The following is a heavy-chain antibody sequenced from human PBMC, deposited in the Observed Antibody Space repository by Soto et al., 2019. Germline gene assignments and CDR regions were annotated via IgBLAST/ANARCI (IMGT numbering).Heavy chain of an antibody. CDR1: GYTFTSYY. Sequence: GASVKVSCKASGYTFTSYYMHWVRQAPGQGLEWMGIINPSGGSTSYAQKFQGRVTMTRDTSTSTVYMELSSLRSEDTAVYYCARDLRDGYNPYYYYYYGMDVWGQGTTVTVSS. CDR2: INPSGGST. J-gene: IGHJ6*02. D-gene: IGHD5-12*01. V-gene: IGHV1-46*01. CDR3: ARDLRDGYNPYYYYYYGMDV.